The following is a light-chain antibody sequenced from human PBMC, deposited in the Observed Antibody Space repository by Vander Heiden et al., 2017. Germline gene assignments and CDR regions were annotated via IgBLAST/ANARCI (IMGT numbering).Light chain of an antibody. Sequence: DIVMTNTMTSSPVTLGQPASVTCRSGHRLVHNDGNTYLRWLQQRPGQPPRLLIYKIANRFSGVPDRFSGSGAGTDFTLKISRVEAEDVGVYYCRQATQFPWTFGQGTKVEIK. CDR3: RQATQFPWT. CDR1: HRLVHNDGNTY. V-gene: IGKV2-24*01. J-gene: IGKJ1*01. CDR2: KIA.